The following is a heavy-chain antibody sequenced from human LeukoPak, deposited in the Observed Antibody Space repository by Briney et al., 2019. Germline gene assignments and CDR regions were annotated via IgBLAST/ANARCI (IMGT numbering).Heavy chain of an antibody. Sequence: GGSLRLSCAASGFTFDDYGMSWVRHAPGEWLGWVSGINWNGGSTGYADSVKGRCPISRDNAKNSLYLQMNSMRAEDTAVSYCASARDNVAGTRGYFDYWGQGTLVTVSS. CDR3: ASARDNVAGTRGYFDY. CDR2: INWNGGST. V-gene: IGHV3-20*04. D-gene: IGHD6-19*01. CDR1: GFTFDDYG. J-gene: IGHJ4*02.